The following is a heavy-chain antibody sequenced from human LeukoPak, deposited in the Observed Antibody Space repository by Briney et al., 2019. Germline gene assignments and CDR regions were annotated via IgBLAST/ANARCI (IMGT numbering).Heavy chain of an antibody. CDR3: ARGGLDHAFAL. V-gene: IGHV3-74*01. Sequence: GGSLRHSCAASGLTLSSYWMYWVRQAPGKGLEYVSRINNDGSGTTYADSVKGRFTISRDNAKSTVYLQMNSLRPEDTATFYCARGGLDHAFALWGQGTMVSVSS. D-gene: IGHD3/OR15-3a*01. CDR1: GLTLSSYW. CDR2: INNDGSGT. J-gene: IGHJ3*01.